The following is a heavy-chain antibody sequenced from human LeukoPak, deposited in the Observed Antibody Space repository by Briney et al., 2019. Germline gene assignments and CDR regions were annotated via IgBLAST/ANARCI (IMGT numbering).Heavy chain of an antibody. Sequence: GGSLRLSCAASGFTFSSYAMSWVRQAPGKGLEWVPAISGSGGSTYYADSVKGRFTISRDNSKNTLYLQMNSLRAEDTAVYYCAKSRYSSSWYYFDYWGQGTLVTVSS. CDR2: ISGSGGST. D-gene: IGHD6-13*01. J-gene: IGHJ4*02. V-gene: IGHV3-23*01. CDR1: GFTFSSYA. CDR3: AKSRYSSSWYYFDY.